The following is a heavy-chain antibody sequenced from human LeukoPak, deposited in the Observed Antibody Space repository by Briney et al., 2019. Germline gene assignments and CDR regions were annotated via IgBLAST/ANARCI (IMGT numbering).Heavy chain of an antibody. CDR2: ISYDGSNK. D-gene: IGHD3-9*01. CDR1: GFTFSSYA. J-gene: IGHJ3*02. Sequence: PGRSLRLSCAASGFTFSSYAMHWVRQAPGKGLEWVAVISYDGSNKYYADSVKGRFTISRDNSRNTLYLQMNSLRAEDTAVYYCARGKDISTGSDAFDIWGQGTMVTVSS. CDR3: ARGKDISTGSDAFDI. V-gene: IGHV3-30-3*01.